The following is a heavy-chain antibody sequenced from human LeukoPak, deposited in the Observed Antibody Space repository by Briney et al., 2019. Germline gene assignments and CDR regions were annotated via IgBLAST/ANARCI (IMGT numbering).Heavy chain of an antibody. CDR2: ISSSSSYI. D-gene: IGHD2-2*02. V-gene: IGHV3-21*01. CDR3: ARVAGYCSSTSCYKRYYYYYGMDV. J-gene: IGHJ6*02. Sequence: GGSLRLSCAASTFIFSGYSMNWVRQAPGKGLEWVSSISSSSSYIYYADSVKGRFTISRDNAKNSLYLQMNSLRAEDTAVYYCARVAGYCSSTSCYKRYYYYYGMDVWGQGTTVTVSS. CDR1: TFIFSGYS.